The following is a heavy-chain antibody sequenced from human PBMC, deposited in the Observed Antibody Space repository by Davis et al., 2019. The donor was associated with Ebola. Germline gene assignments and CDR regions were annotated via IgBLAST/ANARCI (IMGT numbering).Heavy chain of an antibody. CDR3: AKDRKQWLVPGFDY. CDR1: GFTFSDYY. D-gene: IGHD6-19*01. V-gene: IGHV3-23*01. CDR2: ISGIGGST. Sequence: GESLKISCAASGFTFSDYYMSWIRQAPGKGLEWVSGISGIGGSTYYADSVKGRFTISRDNSKNTLYLQMNSLRAEDTAVYYCAKDRKQWLVPGFDYWGQGTLVTVSS. J-gene: IGHJ4*02.